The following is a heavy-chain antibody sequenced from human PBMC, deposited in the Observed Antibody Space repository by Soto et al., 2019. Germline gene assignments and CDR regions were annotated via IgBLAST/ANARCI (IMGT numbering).Heavy chain of an antibody. D-gene: IGHD6-19*01. CDR1: GGTFSTYA. CDR2: IIPLFGTA. V-gene: IGHV1-69*01. Sequence: QVQLVQSGAEVKQPGSSVKVSCKTSGGTFSTYAIYWVRQAPGQGLEWMGAIIPLFGTADYAQKFQGRITIHAYESTSTAYMELSSLRSEDPAVYYCARPKGSYSSGYYYFDYWGQGTLVTVSS. CDR3: ARPKGSYSSGYYYFDY. J-gene: IGHJ4*02.